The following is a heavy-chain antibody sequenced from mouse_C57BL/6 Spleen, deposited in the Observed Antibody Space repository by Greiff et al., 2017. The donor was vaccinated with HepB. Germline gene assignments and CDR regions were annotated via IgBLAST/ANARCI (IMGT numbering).Heavy chain of an antibody. Sequence: QVQLQQSGAELARPGASVKLSCKASGYTFTSYGISWVKQRTGQGLEWIGEIYPRSGNTYYNEKFKGKATLTADKSSSTAYMELRSLTSEDSAVYVCAGGGYYGSSHPAWFAYWGQGTLVTVSA. J-gene: IGHJ3*01. D-gene: IGHD1-1*01. CDR3: AGGGYYGSSHPAWFAY. CDR2: IYPRSGNT. CDR1: GYTFTSYG. V-gene: IGHV1-81*01.